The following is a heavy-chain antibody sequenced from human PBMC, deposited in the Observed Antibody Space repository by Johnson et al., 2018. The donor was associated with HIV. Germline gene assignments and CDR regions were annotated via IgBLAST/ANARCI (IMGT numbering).Heavy chain of an antibody. CDR2: ISYNEDKK. J-gene: IGHJ3*02. CDR3: AKVAVATAAGGVALDI. D-gene: IGHD6-13*01. Sequence: QVQLVESGGGVVQPGKSLRLSCAASGFTFRTFPMHWVRQAPGKGLEWMAFISYNEDKKYYADSVKGRFTISRDNSKNILYLQMNSLRVEDTAVYYCAKVAVATAAGGVALDIWGPGTMVTVS. V-gene: IGHV3-30*04. CDR1: GFTFRTFP.